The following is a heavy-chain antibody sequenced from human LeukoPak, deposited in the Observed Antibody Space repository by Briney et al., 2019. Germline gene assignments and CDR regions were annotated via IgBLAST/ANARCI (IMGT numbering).Heavy chain of an antibody. CDR3: ARATYYDFWSGYYYMDV. D-gene: IGHD3-3*01. CDR1: GGSISSYY. Sequence: SETLSLTCTVSGGSISSYYWSWIRQPAGKGLEWIGRIYTSGSTNYNPSLKSRVTMSVDTSKNQFSLQLSSVPAADTAVYYCARATYYDFWSGYYYMDVWGKGTTVTVSS. J-gene: IGHJ6*03. CDR2: IYTSGST. V-gene: IGHV4-4*07.